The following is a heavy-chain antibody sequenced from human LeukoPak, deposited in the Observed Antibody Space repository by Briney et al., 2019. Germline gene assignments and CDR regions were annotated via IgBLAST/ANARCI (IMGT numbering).Heavy chain of an antibody. J-gene: IGHJ4*02. D-gene: IGHD2-2*01. CDR3: MRTYCSSTSCHYFDY. CDR1: GASISSTNW. CDR2: IYHAGTT. V-gene: IGHV4-4*02. Sequence: SETLSLTCAVSGASISSTNWGSWARQPPGKGREWIGEIYHAGTTNYNPSLESRVTISVDNSRNQFSLKLTSVTAADTAVYYCMRTYCSSTSCHYFDYWGQGTLVTVSS.